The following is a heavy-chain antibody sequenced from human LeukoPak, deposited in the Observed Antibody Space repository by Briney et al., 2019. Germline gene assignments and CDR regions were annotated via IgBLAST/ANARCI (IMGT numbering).Heavy chain of an antibody. J-gene: IGHJ4*02. CDR3: AREEDWFGELLYGNLDY. V-gene: IGHV3-21*01. CDR2: ISSSSSYI. D-gene: IGHD3-10*01. Sequence: GGSLRLSCAASGFTFSNYAMSWVRQAPGKGLEWVSSISSSSSYIYYADSVKGRFTISRDNAKNSLYLQMNSLRAEDTAVYYCAREEDWFGELLYGNLDYWGQGTLVTVSS. CDR1: GFTFSNYA.